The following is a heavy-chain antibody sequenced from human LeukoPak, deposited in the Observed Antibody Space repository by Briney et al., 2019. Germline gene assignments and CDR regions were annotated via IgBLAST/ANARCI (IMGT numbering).Heavy chain of an antibody. CDR1: GFTVSTKY. CDR3: ARVGDHFHWNLDL. CDR2: IYSGATT. J-gene: IGHJ2*01. Sequence: GGSLRLSCAASGFTVSTKYMNWVRQAPGKGLEWVSIIYSGATTYYADSVKGRFTISRDTSKNTLSLQMNSLRAEDTAVYFCARVGDHFHWNLDLWGRGTLVSVSS. D-gene: IGHD3-3*02. V-gene: IGHV3-53*01.